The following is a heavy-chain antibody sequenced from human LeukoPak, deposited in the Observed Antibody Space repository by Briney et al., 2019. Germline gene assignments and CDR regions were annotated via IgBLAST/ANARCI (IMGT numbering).Heavy chain of an antibody. CDR2: IWYDGSNK. CDR3: ASFGEAANDAFDI. CDR1: GFTFSSYG. V-gene: IGHV3-33*01. Sequence: GRSLRLFCAASGFTFSSYGMHWGRQAPGKGLEWVAVIWYDGSNKYYADSVKGRFTISRDNSKNTLYLQMNSLRAEDTAVYYCASFGEAANDAFDIWGQGTMVTVSS. D-gene: IGHD2-15*01. J-gene: IGHJ3*02.